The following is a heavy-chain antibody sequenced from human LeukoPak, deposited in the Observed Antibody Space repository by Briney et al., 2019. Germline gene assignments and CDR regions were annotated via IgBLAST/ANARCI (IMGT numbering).Heavy chain of an antibody. D-gene: IGHD2-15*01. V-gene: IGHV4-59*08. CDR3: ARRGSGGSFHYYYYGMDV. J-gene: IGHJ6*02. CDR2: IYYSGST. CDR1: GGSISSYY. Sequence: PSETLSLTCTVSGGSISSYYWSWIRQPPGKGLEWIGYIYYSGSTNYNPSLKSRVTISVDTSKNQFSLKLSSVTAADTAVYYCARRGSGGSFHYYYYGMDVWGQGTTVTVSS.